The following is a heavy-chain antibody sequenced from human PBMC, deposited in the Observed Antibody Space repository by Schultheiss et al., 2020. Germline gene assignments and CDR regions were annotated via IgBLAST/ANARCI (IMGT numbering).Heavy chain of an antibody. V-gene: IGHV3-53*01. CDR1: GFTVSSNY. D-gene: IGHD2-21*02. CDR3: ARDRGVTHFDF. Sequence: WGSLRLSCAASGFTVSSNYMSWVRQAPGKGLEWVSVIYSGGSTYYADSVKGRFTISRDNSKNTLYLQMNSLGAEDTAVYYCARDRGVTHFDFWGQGTLVTVSS. J-gene: IGHJ4*02. CDR2: IYSGGST.